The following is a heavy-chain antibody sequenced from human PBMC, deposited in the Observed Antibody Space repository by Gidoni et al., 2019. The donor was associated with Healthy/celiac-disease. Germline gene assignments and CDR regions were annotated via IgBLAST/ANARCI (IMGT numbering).Heavy chain of an antibody. Sequence: QVQLVQSGAEVKKPGASVKVSCKASGYTFTSYDINWVRQATGQGLEWMGWMNPNSGNTGYAQKFQGRVTMTRNTSISTAYMELSSLRSEDTAVYYCARVRGSLGYCSGGSCELDYWGQGTLVTVSS. CDR2: MNPNSGNT. V-gene: IGHV1-8*01. CDR1: GYTFTSYD. D-gene: IGHD2-15*01. CDR3: ARVRGSLGYCSGGSCELDY. J-gene: IGHJ4*02.